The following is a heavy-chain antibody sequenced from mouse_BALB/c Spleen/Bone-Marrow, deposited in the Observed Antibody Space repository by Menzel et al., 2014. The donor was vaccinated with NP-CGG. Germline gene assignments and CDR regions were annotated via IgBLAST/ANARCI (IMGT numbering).Heavy chain of an antibody. D-gene: IGHD1-1*01. V-gene: IGHV3-2*02. J-gene: IGHJ1*01. CDR1: GYSITSDYA. CDR3: ARSAGSSRYWYFDV. CDR2: ISYSDIT. Sequence: EVQLQQSGPGLVKPSQSLSLTCTVTGYSITSDYAWNWIRQFPGNKLEWMGYISYSDITSYNPSLKSRISITRDTSKNQFFLQLNSVTPWDTATYYCARSAGSSRYWYFDVWGAGTTVTVSS.